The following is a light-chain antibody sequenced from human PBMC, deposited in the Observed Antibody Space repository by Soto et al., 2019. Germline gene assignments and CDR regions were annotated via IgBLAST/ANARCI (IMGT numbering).Light chain of an antibody. Sequence: DIQLTQSPSSVSASVGASVTINCRARQRISSWLAWYQQKPGKAPKLLIYAASSSQSGVPSRFRGSGAWTDFTLTISSLQPEDFATYYCQQANRFPRTFGQGTKVDI. CDR3: QQANRFPRT. J-gene: IGKJ1*01. CDR1: QRISSW. CDR2: AAS. V-gene: IGKV1-12*01.